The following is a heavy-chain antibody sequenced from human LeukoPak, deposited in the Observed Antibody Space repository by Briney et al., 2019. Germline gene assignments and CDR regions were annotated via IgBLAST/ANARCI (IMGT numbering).Heavy chain of an antibody. V-gene: IGHV4-61*05. Sequence: SETLFLTCTVSGGSISSSSYYWGWIRQPPGKGLEWIGYIYYSGSTNYNPSLKSRATISVDTSKNQFSLKLSSVTAADTAVYYCARHSRLTRTGGFDPWAREPWSPSPQ. D-gene: IGHD3-22*01. J-gene: IGHJ5*02. CDR2: IYYSGST. CDR3: ARHSRLTRTGGFDP. CDR1: GGSISSSSYY.